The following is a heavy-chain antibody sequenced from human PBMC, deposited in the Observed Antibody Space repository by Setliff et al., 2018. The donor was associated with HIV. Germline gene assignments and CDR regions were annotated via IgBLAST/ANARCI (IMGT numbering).Heavy chain of an antibody. CDR2: IHSTGST. CDR3: AKGAGFYGDYTFDH. J-gene: IGHJ4*02. V-gene: IGHV4-59*11. CDR1: GPSINIHY. Sequence: SDTLSLTCTVSGPSINIHYWSWIRQSPGKGFEWIGYIHSTGSTNYNPSLQSRVTISMVASRNQFSLKVTSVTAADTAVYYCAKGAGFYGDYTFDHWGQGRQVAVSS. D-gene: IGHD4-17*01.